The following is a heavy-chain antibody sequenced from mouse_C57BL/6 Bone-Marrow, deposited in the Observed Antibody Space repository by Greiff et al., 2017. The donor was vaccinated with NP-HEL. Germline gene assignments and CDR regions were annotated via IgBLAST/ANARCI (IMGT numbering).Heavy chain of an antibody. D-gene: IGHD2-4*01. CDR1: GYTFTSYG. V-gene: IGHV1-81*01. J-gene: IGHJ2*01. CDR2: IYPRSGNT. CDR3: ARRGYDYDY. Sequence: VKLMESGAELARPGASVKLSCKASGYTFTSYGISWVKQRTGQGLEWIGEIYPRSGNTYYNEKFKGKATLTADKSSSTAYMELRSLTSEDSAVYFCARRGYDYDYWGQGTTLTVSS.